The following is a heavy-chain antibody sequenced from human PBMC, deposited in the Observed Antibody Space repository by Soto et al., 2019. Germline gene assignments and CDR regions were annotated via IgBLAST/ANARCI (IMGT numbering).Heavy chain of an antibody. CDR1: GGTFSSYA. Sequence: GASVKVSCKASGGTFSSYAISWVRQAPGQGLEWMGGVIPIFGTANYAQKFQGRVTITADESTSAAYMELSSLRSEDTAVYYCARISGAAVAGNGVSDYWGQGTLVTVSS. V-gene: IGHV1-69*13. J-gene: IGHJ4*02. CDR2: VIPIFGTA. D-gene: IGHD6-19*01. CDR3: ARISGAAVAGNGVSDY.